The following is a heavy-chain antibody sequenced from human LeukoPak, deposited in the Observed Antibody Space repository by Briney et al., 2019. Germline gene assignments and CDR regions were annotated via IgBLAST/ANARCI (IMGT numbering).Heavy chain of an antibody. CDR3: ARGASLVVGATDYYYMDV. D-gene: IGHD1-26*01. CDR1: GGSFSGYY. CDR2: INHSGST. V-gene: IGHV4-34*01. Sequence: SETLSPTCAVYGGSFSGYYWSWIRQPPGKGLEWIGEINHSGSTNYNPSLKSRVTISVDTSKNQFSLKLSSVTAADTAVYYCARGASLVVGATDYYYMDVWGKGTTVTVSS. J-gene: IGHJ6*03.